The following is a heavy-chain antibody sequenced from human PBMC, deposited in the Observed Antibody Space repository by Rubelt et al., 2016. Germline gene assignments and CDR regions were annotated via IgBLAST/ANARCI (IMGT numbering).Heavy chain of an antibody. CDR1: GGSISSSSYY. Sequence: QVQLQESGPGLVKPSETLSITCTVSGGSISSSSYYWAWIRQPPGKGLEWIGSIYYSGSTYYNPSLKIVCTISVDTSKNQFSLKLSSVTAADTAVYYCAGQGYCSGGSCLPWGQGTLVTVSS. CDR3: AGQGYCSGGSCLP. D-gene: IGHD2-15*01. J-gene: IGHJ4*02. V-gene: IGHV4-39*01. CDR2: IYYSGST.